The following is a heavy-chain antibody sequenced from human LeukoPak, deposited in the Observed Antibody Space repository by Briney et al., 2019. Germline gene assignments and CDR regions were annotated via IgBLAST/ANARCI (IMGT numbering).Heavy chain of an antibody. Sequence: SETLSLTCTVSGGSISSGGYYWSWIRQHPGTGLEWIGYIYYSGSTYYNPSLKSRVTISVDTSKNQFSLKLSSVTAADTAVYYCARGGVDYFDYWGQGTLVTVSS. V-gene: IGHV4-31*03. CDR1: GGSISSGGYY. CDR3: ARGGVDYFDY. J-gene: IGHJ4*02. D-gene: IGHD2-21*01. CDR2: IYYSGST.